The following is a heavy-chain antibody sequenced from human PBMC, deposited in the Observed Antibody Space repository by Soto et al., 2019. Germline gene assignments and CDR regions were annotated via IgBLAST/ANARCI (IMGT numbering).Heavy chain of an antibody. J-gene: IGHJ6*04. V-gene: IGHV1-69*04. D-gene: IGHD3-10*01. CDR3: ARESYGSGSYYNF. CDR2: IIPILGIA. Sequence: SVKVSCKASGGTFSSYTISWVRQAPGQGLEWMGRIIPILGIANYAQKFQGRVTITADKSTSTAYMELSSPRSEDTAVYYCARESYGSGSYYNFWGKGTTVTVSS. CDR1: GGTFSSYT.